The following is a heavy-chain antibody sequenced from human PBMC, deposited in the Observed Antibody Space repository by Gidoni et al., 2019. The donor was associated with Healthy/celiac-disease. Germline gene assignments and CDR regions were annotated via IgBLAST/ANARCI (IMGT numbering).Heavy chain of an antibody. V-gene: IGHV3-21*01. CDR3: ARAPGIPS. CDR2: ISSSSRYI. D-gene: IGHD2-21*01. Sequence: EVQLVASGGGLVQPGGFLRLSCAASGFTFSSYSMYWVRQAQGTGLEWISSISSSSRYIYYADSVKGRFTISRDNAKNSRYLQMNSLRAEDTAVYYCARAPGIPSWGQGTLVTVSS. CDR1: GFTFSSYS. J-gene: IGHJ4*02.